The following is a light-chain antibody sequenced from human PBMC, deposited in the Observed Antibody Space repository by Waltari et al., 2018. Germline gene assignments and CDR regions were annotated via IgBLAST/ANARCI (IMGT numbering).Light chain of an antibody. CDR2: EDN. J-gene: IGLJ3*02. Sequence: SSELTQPPSVSVSPGQTTRFPCSGDALPTNYVYWYQHKSGQAPVLVIYEDNKRPSGIPERFSGSSSGTLATLTISGAQVEDEADYYCYSTDSSGNHRVFGGGTKLSVL. CDR3: YSTDSSGNHRV. V-gene: IGLV3-10*01. CDR1: ALPTNY.